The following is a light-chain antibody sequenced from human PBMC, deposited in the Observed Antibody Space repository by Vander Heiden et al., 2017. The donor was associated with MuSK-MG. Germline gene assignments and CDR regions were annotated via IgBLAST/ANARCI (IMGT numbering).Light chain of an antibody. J-gene: IGKJ1*01. CDR3: KQYNNGPRMT. CDR1: QSVSSN. V-gene: IGKV3D-15*01. CDR2: CAS. Sequence: IVMTQSPATLSVSPGERATLSCRASQSVSSNLAWYQQKPGQAPRLLIYCASTRATGIPARVSGSGSGTEFTLTISSLQSEDFVVDYCKQYNNGPRMTFGQGTKVDIK.